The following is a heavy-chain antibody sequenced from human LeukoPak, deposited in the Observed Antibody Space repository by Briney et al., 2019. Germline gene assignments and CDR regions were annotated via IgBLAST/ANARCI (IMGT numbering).Heavy chain of an antibody. CDR2: IRADGATT. Sequence: GGSLRLSCAASGFTFGDYDMHWVRQAPGKGLEWVSLIRADGATTRYTDSVKGRFTISRDNSKNTLYLQMNSLRAEDTAVYYCARDFLGYCSGGSCQRSYFFDYWGQGTLVTVSS. J-gene: IGHJ4*02. V-gene: IGHV3-43*02. D-gene: IGHD2-15*01. CDR1: GFTFGDYD. CDR3: ARDFLGYCSGGSCQRSYFFDY.